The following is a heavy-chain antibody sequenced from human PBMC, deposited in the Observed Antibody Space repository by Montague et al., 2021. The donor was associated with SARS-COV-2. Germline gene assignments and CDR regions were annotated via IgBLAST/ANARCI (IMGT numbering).Heavy chain of an antibody. CDR1: GGSFSGYY. J-gene: IGHJ4*02. D-gene: IGHD3-16*02. V-gene: IGHV4-34*01. Sequence: SETLSLTCAVYGGSFSGYYWSWIRQPPGKGLEWIGEINHSGSTNFNPSLKSRVTISVDTSKSQFSLKVSSVTAADTAVYYCARAYDYVLGSDRYLHGFDFWGQGTLVTVSS. CDR2: INHSGST. CDR3: ARAYDYVLGSDRYLHGFDF.